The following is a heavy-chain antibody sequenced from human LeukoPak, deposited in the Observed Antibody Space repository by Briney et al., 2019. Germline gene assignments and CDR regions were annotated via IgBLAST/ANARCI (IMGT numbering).Heavy chain of an antibody. J-gene: IGHJ6*02. V-gene: IGHV3-30*18. CDR3: AKDGYIAGIYSTNYYYYGMDV. CDR2: ISYDGSNK. D-gene: IGHD5-12*01. Sequence: GGSLRLSCAASGFTFSSYGMHWVRQAPGKGLEWVAVISYDGSNKYYADSVKGRLTISRDNSKNTLYLQMNSLRAEDTAVYYCAKDGYIAGIYSTNYYYYGMDVWGQGTTVTVSS. CDR1: GFTFSSYG.